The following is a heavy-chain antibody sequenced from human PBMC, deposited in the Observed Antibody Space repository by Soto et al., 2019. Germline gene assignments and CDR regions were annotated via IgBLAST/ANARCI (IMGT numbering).Heavy chain of an antibody. D-gene: IGHD6-13*01. Sequence: EVQLVESGGGLVQPGGSLRLSCAASGFTFSGHWMHWVRQSPGKGLVWVSRISTDGSSASYADSVKGRFTISRDNAKNTLYVQMYSLTAEDTAVYYCTREYTSSRYFDYWGQGTLVTVSS. CDR3: TREYTSSRYFDY. CDR1: GFTFSGHW. J-gene: IGHJ4*02. CDR2: ISTDGSSA. V-gene: IGHV3-74*01.